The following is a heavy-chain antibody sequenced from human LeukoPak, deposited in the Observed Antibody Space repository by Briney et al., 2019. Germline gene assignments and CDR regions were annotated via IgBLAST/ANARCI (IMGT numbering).Heavy chain of an antibody. Sequence: PGGSLRLSCAASGFIFSRYGMQWVRQAPGKGLEWVAVIWDDGNKKYYADSVKGRFSISRDNSQNMLFLHMNSLRPEDTAVYYCARGRLQLAQYFDYWGQGTLATVSS. J-gene: IGHJ4*02. CDR1: GFIFSRYG. CDR3: ARGRLQLAQYFDY. D-gene: IGHD6-25*01. CDR2: IWDDGNKK. V-gene: IGHV3-33*01.